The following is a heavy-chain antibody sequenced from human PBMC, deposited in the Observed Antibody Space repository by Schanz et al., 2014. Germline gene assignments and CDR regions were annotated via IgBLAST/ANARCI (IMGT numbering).Heavy chain of an antibody. J-gene: IGHJ4*02. V-gene: IGHV3-48*01. CDR2: ITYNGGTI. CDR3: ARDRRNADLDY. D-gene: IGHD1-1*01. CDR1: GFTFSDYW. Sequence: EVQLVESGGGLVQPGGSLRLSCTASGFTFSDYWMSWVRQAPGKGPEWISYITYNGGTIYYTDSVKGRFTISRDNAKNSLYLEMNSLRAEDTALYYCARDRRNADLDYWGQGTLVTVSS.